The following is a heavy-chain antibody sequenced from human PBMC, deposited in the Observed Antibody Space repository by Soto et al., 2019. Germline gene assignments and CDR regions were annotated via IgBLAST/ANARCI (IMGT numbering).Heavy chain of an antibody. D-gene: IGHD3-10*01. J-gene: IGHJ4*02. CDR3: AKDPYYYGSGPFDY. CDR1: GFTFSSYG. Sequence: GGSLRLSCAASGFTFSSYGMHWVRQAPGKGLEWVAVISYDGSNKYYADSVKGRFTISRDNSKSTLYLQMNSLRAEDTAVYYCAKDPYYYGSGPFDYWGQGTLVTVSS. CDR2: ISYDGSNK. V-gene: IGHV3-30*18.